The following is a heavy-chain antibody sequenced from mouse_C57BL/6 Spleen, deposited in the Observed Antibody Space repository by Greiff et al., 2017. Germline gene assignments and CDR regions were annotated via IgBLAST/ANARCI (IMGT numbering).Heavy chain of an antibody. J-gene: IGHJ3*01. Sequence: VQLKESGGGLVKPGGSLKLSCAASGFTFSSYAMSWVRQTPEKRLEWVATISDGGSYTYYPDNVKGRFTISRDNAKNNLYLQMSHLKSEDTAMYYCARGGYDYAPFAYWGQGTLVTVSA. CDR3: ARGGYDYAPFAY. V-gene: IGHV5-4*01. CDR2: ISDGGSYT. CDR1: GFTFSSYA. D-gene: IGHD2-4*01.